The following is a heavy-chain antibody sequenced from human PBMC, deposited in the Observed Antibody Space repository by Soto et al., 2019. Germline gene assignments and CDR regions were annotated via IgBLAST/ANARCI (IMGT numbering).Heavy chain of an antibody. D-gene: IGHD2-2*01. Sequence: GGSLRLSCAASGFTFSSYSMNWVRQAPGKGLEWVSSISSSSSYIYYADSVKGRFTISRDNAKNSLYLQMNSLRAEDTAVYYCAREEFGCSSTSCHPTSYYYYYGMDVWGQGTTVTVSS. V-gene: IGHV3-21*01. CDR3: AREEFGCSSTSCHPTSYYYYYGMDV. CDR1: GFTFSSYS. CDR2: ISSSSSYI. J-gene: IGHJ6*02.